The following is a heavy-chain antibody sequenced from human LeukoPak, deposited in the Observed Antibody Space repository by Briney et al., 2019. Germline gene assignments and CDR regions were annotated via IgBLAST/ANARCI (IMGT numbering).Heavy chain of an antibody. Sequence: ASVKVSCKASGGTFSSYAISWVRQAPGQGLEWMGGIIPIFGTANYAQKFQGRVTITADESTSTAYMELSSLRSEDTAVYYCTRTLGYCSTTSCYTEADAFDIWGQGTMVTVSS. CDR3: TRTLGYCSTTSCYTEADAFDI. CDR1: GGTFSSYA. V-gene: IGHV1-69*13. J-gene: IGHJ3*02. CDR2: IIPIFGTA. D-gene: IGHD2-2*02.